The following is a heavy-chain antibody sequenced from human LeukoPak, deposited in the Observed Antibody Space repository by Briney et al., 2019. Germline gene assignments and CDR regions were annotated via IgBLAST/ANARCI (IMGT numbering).Heavy chain of an antibody. V-gene: IGHV3-23*01. D-gene: IGHD2-15*01. CDR3: AKGRYCTGGTCTLFHY. CDR2: IGAGGSDT. Sequence: GGSLRLSCAASEFTFSNYPMSWVRQAPGKGLEWVSAIGAGGSDTYYAHSVKSRFTISRDNSKNTLYLQMNGLRAEDTALYYCAKGRYCTGGTCTLFHYWGQGTLVTVSS. CDR1: EFTFSNYP. J-gene: IGHJ4*02.